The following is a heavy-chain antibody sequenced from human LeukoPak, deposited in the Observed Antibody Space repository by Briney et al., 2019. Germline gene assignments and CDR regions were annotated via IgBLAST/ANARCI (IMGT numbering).Heavy chain of an antibody. V-gene: IGHV3-74*01. Sequence: GGSLRLSCAASGFTFSDFWMHWVRQAPGKGLVWVSRINSGGTVTNYADSVKGRLTISRDNAKNTLYLRMNSLRAEDTAIYYCARKPLSGGYGGTIDYWGQGTLVTVSS. D-gene: IGHD5-12*01. J-gene: IGHJ4*02. CDR1: GFTFSDFW. CDR3: ARKPLSGGYGGTIDY. CDR2: INSGGTVT.